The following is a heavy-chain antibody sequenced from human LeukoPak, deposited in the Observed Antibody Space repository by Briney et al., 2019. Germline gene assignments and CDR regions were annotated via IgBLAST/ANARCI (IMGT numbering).Heavy chain of an antibody. J-gene: IGHJ3*02. D-gene: IGHD1-26*01. CDR3: ATLGSYYLAFDI. V-gene: IGHV1-24*01. CDR2: FDPEDGET. Sequence: ASVKVSCKVSGYTLTELSMHWVRQAPGKGLEWMGGFDPEDGETIYAQKFQGRVTMTEDTSTDTAYMELSSLRSEDTAAYYCATLGSYYLAFDIWGQGTMVTVSS. CDR1: GYTLTELS.